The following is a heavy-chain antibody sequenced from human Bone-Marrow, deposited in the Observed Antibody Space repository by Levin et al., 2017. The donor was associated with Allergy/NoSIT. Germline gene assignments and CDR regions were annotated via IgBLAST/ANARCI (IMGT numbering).Heavy chain of an antibody. CDR3: ARMLTGTWEWFDP. Sequence: ASVKVSCRASGYTFTAYYIHWVRQAPGQGLEWMGWINPHNGDTNLAQNFQGRVTMTGDTSMDTAYMEVSRLRLDDTAVYYCARMLTGTWEWFDPWGQGTLVIVSS. J-gene: IGHJ5*02. CDR2: INPHNGDT. D-gene: IGHD1-7*01. V-gene: IGHV1-2*02. CDR1: GYTFTAYY.